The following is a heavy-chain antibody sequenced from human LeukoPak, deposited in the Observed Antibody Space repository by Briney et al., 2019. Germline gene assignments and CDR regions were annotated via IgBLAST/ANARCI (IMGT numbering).Heavy chain of an antibody. V-gene: IGHV1-2*04. CDR2: INPNSGGT. J-gene: IGHJ4*02. CDR3: ARVEGSGGPFDY. D-gene: IGHD3-16*01. CDR1: GGTFSSYA. Sequence: ASVKVSCKASGGTFSSYAISWVRQAPGQGLEWMGWINPNSGGTNYAQKFQGWVTMTRDTSISTAYMELSRLRSDDTAVYYRARVEGSGGPFDYWGQGTLVTVSS.